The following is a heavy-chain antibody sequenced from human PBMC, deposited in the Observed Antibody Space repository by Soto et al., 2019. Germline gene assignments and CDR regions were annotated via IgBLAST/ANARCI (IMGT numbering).Heavy chain of an antibody. CDR3: ARDATYSYDFWSGYHKYRNDAFDI. D-gene: IGHD3-3*01. J-gene: IGHJ3*02. CDR2: ISYDGSNK. CDR1: GFTFSSYA. Sequence: GSLRLSCAASGFTFSSYAMHWVRQAPGKGLEWVAVISYDGSNKYYADSVKGRFTISRDNSKNTLYLQMNSLRAEDTAVYYCARDATYSYDFWSGYHKYRNDAFDIWGQGTMVTVSS. V-gene: IGHV3-30-3*01.